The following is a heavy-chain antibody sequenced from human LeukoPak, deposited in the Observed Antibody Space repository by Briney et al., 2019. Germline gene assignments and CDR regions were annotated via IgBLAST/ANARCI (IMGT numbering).Heavy chain of an antibody. CDR2: ISSVGSNI. V-gene: IGHV3-21*01. J-gene: IGHJ6*03. CDR1: GFTFSSYS. Sequence: GGSLRLSCAASGFTFSSYSINWVRQAPGKGLEWVSSISSVGSNIYYADSVKGRFTISRDNAKNSLYLQMHSLRAEDTAVYYCAKLGVYYYGSGSQYYYMDVWGKWTTVTISS. CDR3: AKLGVYYYGSGSQYYYMDV. D-gene: IGHD3-10*01.